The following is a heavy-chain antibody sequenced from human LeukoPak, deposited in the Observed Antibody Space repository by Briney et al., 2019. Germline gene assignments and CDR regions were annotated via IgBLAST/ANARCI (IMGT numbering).Heavy chain of an antibody. CDR3: ARGLKYSSSWSNWFDP. D-gene: IGHD6-13*01. J-gene: IGHJ5*02. V-gene: IGHV1-2*02. CDR1: GYTFTGYY. Sequence: GASVKVSCKASGYTFTGYYMHWVRQAPGQGLEWMGWINPNSGGTNYAQKFQGRVTMTRDTPISTAYMELSRLRSDDTAVYYCARGLKYSSSWSNWFDPWGQGTLVTVSS. CDR2: INPNSGGT.